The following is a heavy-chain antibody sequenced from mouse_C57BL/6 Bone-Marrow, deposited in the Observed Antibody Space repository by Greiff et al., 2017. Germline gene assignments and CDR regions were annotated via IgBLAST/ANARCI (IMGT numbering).Heavy chain of an antibody. CDR1: GYTFTDYY. Sequence: EVQLQQSGPELVKPGASVKISCKASGYTFTDYYMNWVQQSPGKSLEWIGDINPNNGGTSYNQKFKGKATLTVDKSSSTAYMQLRSLTSEDSAVYYCAGWGWCVPGAVDYGGQGTAVTVSS. CDR2: INPNNGGT. J-gene: IGHJ4*01. D-gene: IGHD1-1*02. CDR3: AGWGWCVPGAVDY. V-gene: IGHV1-26*01.